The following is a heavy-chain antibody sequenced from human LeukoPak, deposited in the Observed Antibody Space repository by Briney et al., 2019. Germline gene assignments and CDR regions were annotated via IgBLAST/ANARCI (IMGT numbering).Heavy chain of an antibody. Sequence: SGTLSLTCAVSGGSISSCNWWSWVRQPPGEGLEWIGEIHHSGSTNYNPSLKSRLTISLDTSKNQFSLKLSSVTAADTAVYYCARGYYDVLTGYYYYFDYWGQGTLVTVSS. CDR2: IHHSGST. V-gene: IGHV4-4*02. CDR3: ARGYYDVLTGYYYYFDY. J-gene: IGHJ4*02. D-gene: IGHD3-9*01. CDR1: GGSISSCNW.